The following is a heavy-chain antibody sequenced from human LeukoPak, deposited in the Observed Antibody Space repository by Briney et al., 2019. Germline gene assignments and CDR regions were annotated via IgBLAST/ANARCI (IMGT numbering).Heavy chain of an antibody. J-gene: IGHJ6*02. V-gene: IGHV4-39*01. CDR2: TYYTGST. CDR1: GGSISSRSYY. D-gene: IGHD6-13*01. Sequence: SETLSLTCSVSGGSISSRSYYWGWVRQPPGKGLEWIGSTYYTGSTYYNPSLRSRVSISGDTSKNQVSLKVNPVTAADTAVYYCARLGAAPGPPHYFYYGMDVWGQGTTVTVS. CDR3: ARLGAAPGPPHYFYYGMDV.